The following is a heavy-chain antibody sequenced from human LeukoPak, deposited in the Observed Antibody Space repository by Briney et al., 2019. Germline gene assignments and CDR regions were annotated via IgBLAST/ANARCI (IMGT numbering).Heavy chain of an antibody. CDR1: GGSISSSGYY. Sequence: SETLSLTCTVSGGSISSSGYYWSWIRQPPGKGLEWIGEINHSGSTNYNPSLKSRVTISVDTSKNQFSLKLSSVTAADTAVYYCARVIVGYCSGGSCYKRYYYYYGMDVWGQGTTVTVSS. J-gene: IGHJ6*02. CDR3: ARVIVGYCSGGSCYKRYYYYYGMDV. D-gene: IGHD2-15*01. CDR2: INHSGST. V-gene: IGHV4-39*07.